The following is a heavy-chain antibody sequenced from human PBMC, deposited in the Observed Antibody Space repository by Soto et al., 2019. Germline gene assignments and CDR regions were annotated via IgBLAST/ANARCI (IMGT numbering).Heavy chain of an antibody. D-gene: IGHD5-18*01. CDR2: IKEDGSEE. V-gene: IGHV3-7*01. CDR1: GFTFSNYW. CDR3: AQDDGYRTVDH. J-gene: IGHJ5*02. Sequence: EVQLVASGGGLVQPGGSLRLSCAASGFTFSNYWMTWVRQAPGRGLEWVANIKEDGSEEYYVDSVTGRFTISRDNAKSSLYLQMKSLGVEDTAVYFCAQDDGYRTVDHWGQGTLVTVSS.